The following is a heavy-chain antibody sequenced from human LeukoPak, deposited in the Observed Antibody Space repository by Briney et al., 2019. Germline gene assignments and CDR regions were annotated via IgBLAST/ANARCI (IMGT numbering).Heavy chain of an antibody. J-gene: IGHJ6*03. CDR1: GFTFTNAW. Sequence: GGSLRLSCAASGFTFTNAWMSWVRQAPGKGLGWVGRIKSEIDGGTTDYAAPVKGRFTISRDDSKNTLYLQMNSLKTEDTAVYYCTTDHQTTVSPYYYYYYMDVWGKGTTVTVSS. D-gene: IGHD4-11*01. CDR2: IKSEIDGGTT. V-gene: IGHV3-15*01. CDR3: TTDHQTTVSPYYYYYYMDV.